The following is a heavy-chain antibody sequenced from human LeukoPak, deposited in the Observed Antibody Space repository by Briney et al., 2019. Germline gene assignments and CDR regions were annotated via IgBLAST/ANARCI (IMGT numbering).Heavy chain of an antibody. CDR1: GGSISSSSYY. J-gene: IGHJ4*02. Sequence: SETLSFTCTVSGGSISSSSYYWGWLRPPPGLGLKWIGSIYYSGSTYYNPSLKSRVTISVDTSKNQFSLKLSSVTAADTAVYYCARHLTVVVAVFDYWGQGTLVTVSS. V-gene: IGHV4-39*01. CDR3: ARHLTVVVAVFDY. CDR2: IYYSGST. D-gene: IGHD2-15*01.